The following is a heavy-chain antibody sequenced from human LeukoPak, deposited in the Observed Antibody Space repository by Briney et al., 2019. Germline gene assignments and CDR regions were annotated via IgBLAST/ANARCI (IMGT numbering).Heavy chain of an antibody. CDR3: ATIGRLGPLKNYSGMDV. D-gene: IGHD3-10*01. CDR2: IYYRST. J-gene: IGHJ6*02. CDR1: GGSISSYY. V-gene: IGHV4-59*08. Sequence: SETLSLTCTVSGGSISSYYWSWIRQPPGKGLEWIGYIYYRSTNYNPSLKSRVTISIDTSKNQLSLKLSSVTAADTAVYYCATIGRLGPLKNYSGMDVWGQGTTVTVSS.